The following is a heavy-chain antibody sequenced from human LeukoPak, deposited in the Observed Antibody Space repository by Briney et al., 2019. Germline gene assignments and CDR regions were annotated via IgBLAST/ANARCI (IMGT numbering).Heavy chain of an antibody. V-gene: IGHV3-23*01. CDR3: AKRGVVIRVILVGFHKEAYYFDS. D-gene: IGHD3-22*01. J-gene: IGHJ4*02. CDR2: ISDSGGST. CDR1: GFTLSNYG. Sequence: GGSLRLSCAVSGFTLSNYGMSWVRQAPGKGLEWVAGISDSGGSTNYADSVKGRFTVSRDNPKNTLYLQMNSLRAEDTAVYFCAKRGVVIRVILVGFHKEAYYFDSWGQGALVTVSS.